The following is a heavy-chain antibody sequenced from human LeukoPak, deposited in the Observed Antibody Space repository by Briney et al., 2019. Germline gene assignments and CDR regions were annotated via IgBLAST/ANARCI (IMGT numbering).Heavy chain of an antibody. Sequence: PGGSLRLCCAASGFTFSSYGMHWVRQAPGKGLEWVAFIRYDGSNKYYADSVKGRFTISRDNSKNTLYLQMNSLRAEDTAVYYCAKDLVPTGDAFDIWGQGTMVTVSS. CDR2: IRYDGSNK. D-gene: IGHD3-10*01. J-gene: IGHJ3*02. CDR3: AKDLVPTGDAFDI. CDR1: GFTFSSYG. V-gene: IGHV3-30*02.